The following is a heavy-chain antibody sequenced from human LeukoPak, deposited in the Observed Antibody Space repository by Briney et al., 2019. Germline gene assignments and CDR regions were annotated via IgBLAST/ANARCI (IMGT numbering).Heavy chain of an antibody. D-gene: IGHD5-12*01. V-gene: IGHV1-24*01. CDR2: FDPEHGET. Sequence: ASVKVSCKVSGYTLTALSIHWVRQAPGKGLEWMGGFDPEHGETIYAQNFQGRVTMTEDTSTDTAYMELSSLRSEDTAVYYCARDRLPHGGYLNWFDPWGQGTLVTVSS. CDR1: GYTLTALS. J-gene: IGHJ5*02. CDR3: ARDRLPHGGYLNWFDP.